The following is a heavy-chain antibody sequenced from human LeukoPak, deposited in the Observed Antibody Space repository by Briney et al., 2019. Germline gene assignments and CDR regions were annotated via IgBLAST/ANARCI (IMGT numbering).Heavy chain of an antibody. CDR1: GFTFSNYA. V-gene: IGHV3-23*01. J-gene: IGHJ4*02. D-gene: IGHD3-22*01. Sequence: GSLRLSCAASGFTFSNYAMSWVRQAPGKGLEWVSSISGSGGSTYYADSVKGRFTISRDNSKNTLILQMNSLRAEDTAVYYCAKDPYYYDTSGYNGDYWGQGTLVTVSS. CDR3: AKDPYYYDTSGYNGDY. CDR2: ISGSGGST.